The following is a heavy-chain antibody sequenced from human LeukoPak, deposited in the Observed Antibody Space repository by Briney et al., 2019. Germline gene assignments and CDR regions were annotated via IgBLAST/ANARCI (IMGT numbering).Heavy chain of an antibody. CDR1: GGSISSSNW. V-gene: IGHV4-4*02. CDR2: IYRSGST. Sequence: SGTLSLTCAVSGGSISSSNWWSWVRQPPGKGLEWIGEIYRSGSTYYNPSLKSRVTISVDTSKNQFSLKLSSVTAADTAVYYCARDWRGYSGYDSMQNWFDPWGQGTLVTVSS. D-gene: IGHD5-12*01. J-gene: IGHJ5*02. CDR3: ARDWRGYSGYDSMQNWFDP.